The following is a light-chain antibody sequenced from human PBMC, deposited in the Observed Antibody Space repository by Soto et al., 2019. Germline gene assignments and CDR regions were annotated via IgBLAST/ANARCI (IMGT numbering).Light chain of an antibody. Sequence: EVVLTQSPGTLPLSPGERATLSRSASQSDFRSTLAWSQQKLGQAPRLLIYLESSRAAGIPDRFSGSGSGTDSTLTISKLGPEDFEVYYCQQYGSSPWTCGEGTKVEFK. CDR3: QQYGSSPWT. CDR1: QSDFRST. V-gene: IGKV3-20*01. CDR2: LES. J-gene: IGKJ1*01.